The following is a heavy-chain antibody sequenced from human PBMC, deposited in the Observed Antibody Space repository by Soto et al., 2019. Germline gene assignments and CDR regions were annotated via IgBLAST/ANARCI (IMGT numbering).Heavy chain of an antibody. Sequence: VASVKVSCKASGYTFTGYYMHWVRQAPGQGLEWMGWINPNSGGTNYAQKFQGWVTMTRDTSISTAYMELSRLRSDDTAVYYCARDKSAVHYYYGSGSHYYYYYGMDVWGQGTTVTVSS. J-gene: IGHJ6*02. CDR1: GYTFTGYY. CDR2: INPNSGGT. V-gene: IGHV1-2*04. CDR3: ARDKSAVHYYYGSGSHYYYYYGMDV. D-gene: IGHD3-10*01.